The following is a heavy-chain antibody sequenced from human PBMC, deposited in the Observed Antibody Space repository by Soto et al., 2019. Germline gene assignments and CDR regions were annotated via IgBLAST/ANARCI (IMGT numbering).Heavy chain of an antibody. D-gene: IGHD7-27*01. CDR1: GYTFSGYA. V-gene: IGHV1-3*01. CDR2: INAGYGNT. CDR3: ARDTGDGTFDF. J-gene: IGHJ4*02. Sequence: SVKFSYKARGYTFSGYAMHWVRQAPGQRLEWMGWINAGYGNTKSSQKFQDRVTISRDTSASTGYMELTSLRSEDTAVYYCARDTGDGTFDFWGQGTLVTVSS.